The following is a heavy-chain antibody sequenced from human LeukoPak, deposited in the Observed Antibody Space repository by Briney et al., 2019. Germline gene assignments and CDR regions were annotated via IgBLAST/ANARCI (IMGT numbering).Heavy chain of an antibody. CDR3: ARVDRATDFWTLLSYGMDV. CDR2: IIPIFGTA. J-gene: IGHJ6*02. CDR1: GGTFSSYA. V-gene: IGHV1-69*13. D-gene: IGHD3-3*01. Sequence: GASVKVSCKASGGTFSSYAISWVRQAPGQGLEWMGGIIPIFGTANYAQKFQGRVTITADESTSTAYMELSSLRSEDTAVYYCARVDRATDFWTLLSYGMDVWGQGTTVTVSS.